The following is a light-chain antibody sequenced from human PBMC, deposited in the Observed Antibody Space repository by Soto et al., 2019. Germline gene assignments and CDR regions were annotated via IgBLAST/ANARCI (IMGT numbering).Light chain of an antibody. CDR2: GAS. V-gene: IGKV3-20*01. CDR1: QSVSSSY. CDR3: QQYGSSPVT. J-gene: IGKJ1*01. Sequence: EIVLTQSPGTLSLSPGGRATLSCRASQSVSSSYLAWYQQKPGQAPRLLIYGASSRATDIPDRFSGSGSGTDFTLTISRLEPEDFAVYYCQQYGSSPVTFGQGTKVEIK.